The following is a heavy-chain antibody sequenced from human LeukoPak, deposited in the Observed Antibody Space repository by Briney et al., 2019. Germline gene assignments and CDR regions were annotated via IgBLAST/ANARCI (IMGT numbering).Heavy chain of an antibody. Sequence: PSETLSLTCAVYGGSFSGYYWSWIRQPPGKGLEWIGEINHSGSTYYNPSLKSRVTISVDSSKNQFSLKLSSVTAADTAVYYCARLLRFYYDSSGYNPLYFDYWGQGTLVTVSS. CDR2: INHSGST. V-gene: IGHV4-34*01. CDR3: ARLLRFYYDSSGYNPLYFDY. D-gene: IGHD3-22*01. J-gene: IGHJ4*02. CDR1: GGSFSGYY.